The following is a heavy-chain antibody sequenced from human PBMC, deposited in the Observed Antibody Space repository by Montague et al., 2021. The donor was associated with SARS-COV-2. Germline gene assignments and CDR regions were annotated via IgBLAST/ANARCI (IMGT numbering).Heavy chain of an antibody. J-gene: IGHJ4*02. CDR1: GGSLSAYY. CDR2: ANSNGDT. D-gene: IGHD4-23*01. V-gene: IGHV4-34*01. CDR3: ARHMGQVYGGNTNVPTFGY. Sequence: SETLSLTCAVHGGSLSAYYWMWVRQSPGKGLEWIGEANSNGDTKYSTSLKSRVAISIDTSKNQFSLKLSSVTAADTAVYYCARHMGQVYGGNTNVPTFGYWGQGTLVTVSS.